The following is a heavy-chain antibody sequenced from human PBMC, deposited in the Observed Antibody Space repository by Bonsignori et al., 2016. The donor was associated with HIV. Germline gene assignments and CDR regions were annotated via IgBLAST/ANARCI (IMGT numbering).Heavy chain of an antibody. V-gene: IGHV3-23*01. CDR2: ISGSGGST. J-gene: IGHJ4*02. D-gene: IGHD3-22*01. Sequence: WIRQPPGKGLEWVSAISGSGGSTYYADSVKGRFTISRDNSKNTLYLQMNSLRAEDTAVYYCAKDPKYYYDSSGYYPLWGQGTLVTVSS. CDR3: AKDPKYYYDSSGYYPL.